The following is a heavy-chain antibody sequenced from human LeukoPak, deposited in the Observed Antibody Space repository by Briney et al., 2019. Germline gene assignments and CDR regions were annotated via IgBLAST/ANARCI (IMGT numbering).Heavy chain of an antibody. J-gene: IGHJ4*02. CDR2: VSGADGTT. V-gene: IGHV3-23*01. D-gene: IGHD3-9*01. Sequence: GGSLRLSCAASGFTFSAYGMSWVRQSPRKGLEWVSGVSGADGTTYYADSVKGRFTISRDNSGNMLYLQMNSLRAEDTALYYCVKEKDNFISTSLDYWGRGTLVTVSS. CDR1: GFTFSAYG. CDR3: VKEKDNFISTSLDY.